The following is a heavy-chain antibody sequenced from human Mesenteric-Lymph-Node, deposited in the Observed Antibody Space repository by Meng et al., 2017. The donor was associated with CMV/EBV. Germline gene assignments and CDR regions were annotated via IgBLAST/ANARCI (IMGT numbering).Heavy chain of an antibody. V-gene: IGHV4-61*01. J-gene: IGHJ3*02. Sequence: SETLSLTCTVSGGAVSSGSYYWSWIRQPPGKGLEWIGYIYYSGSTNYNPSLKSRVTISVDTSKNQFSLKLSSVTAADTAVYYCASGTMIVVVSMLFDIWGQGTMVTVSS. CDR1: GGAVSSGSYY. CDR3: ASGTMIVVVSMLFDI. CDR2: IYYSGST. D-gene: IGHD3-22*01.